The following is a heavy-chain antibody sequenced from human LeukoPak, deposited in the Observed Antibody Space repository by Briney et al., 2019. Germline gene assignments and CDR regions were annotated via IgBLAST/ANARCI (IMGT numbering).Heavy chain of an antibody. CDR1: GFSLSSYA. J-gene: IGHJ3*02. Sequence: GGSLRLSCAASGFSLSSYAMSWVRQAPGKGLEWVSSITSSSSYIYYADSLRGRFTISKDNAKNSLYLQMNSLRAEDTAVYYCAREPPYYYDSSGYSNAFDIWGQGTMVTVSS. D-gene: IGHD3-22*01. CDR2: ITSSSSYI. CDR3: AREPPYYYDSSGYSNAFDI. V-gene: IGHV3-21*01.